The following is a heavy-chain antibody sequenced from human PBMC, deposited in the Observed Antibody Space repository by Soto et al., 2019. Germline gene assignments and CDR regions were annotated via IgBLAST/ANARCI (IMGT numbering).Heavy chain of an antibody. CDR2: MNPNSGNT. Sequence: ASVKVSCKASGYTFTSYVINWVRQATGQGLEWMGWMNPNSGNTGYAQKFQGRVTMTRNTSISTAYMELSSLRSEDTAVYYCARGPTYSSSDYYYYYYMDVWGKGTTVTVSS. V-gene: IGHV1-8*01. J-gene: IGHJ6*03. CDR3: ARGPTYSSSDYYYYYYMDV. D-gene: IGHD6-6*01. CDR1: GYTFTSYV.